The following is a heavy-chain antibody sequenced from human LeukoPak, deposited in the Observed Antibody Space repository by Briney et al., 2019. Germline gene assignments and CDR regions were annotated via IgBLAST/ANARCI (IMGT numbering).Heavy chain of an antibody. J-gene: IGHJ4*02. CDR1: GYTFTDYY. Sequence: ASVTVSCKASGYTFTDYYLNWVRQAPGQGLEWMGWINPNSGGTNYAQTFQGRVTMTRDTSITTAYLELSRLRSDDTAVYYCARIGYNHYFDYWGQGTLVSVSS. CDR2: INPNSGGT. V-gene: IGHV1-2*02. CDR3: ARIGYNHYFDY. D-gene: IGHD1-14*01.